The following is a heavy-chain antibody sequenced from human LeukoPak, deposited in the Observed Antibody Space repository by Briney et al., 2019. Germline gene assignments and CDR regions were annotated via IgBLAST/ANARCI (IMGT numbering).Heavy chain of an antibody. D-gene: IGHD1-26*01. J-gene: IGHJ6*02. V-gene: IGHV3-23*01. Sequence: GGSLRLSGAASGFTFSSYAMSWVRQAPGKGLEWVSAISGSGGSTYYADSVKGRFTISRDNSKNTLYLQMNSLRAEDTAVYYCAKGSGRYYYYGMDVWGQGTTATVSS. CDR2: ISGSGGST. CDR1: GFTFSSYA. CDR3: AKGSGRYYYYGMDV.